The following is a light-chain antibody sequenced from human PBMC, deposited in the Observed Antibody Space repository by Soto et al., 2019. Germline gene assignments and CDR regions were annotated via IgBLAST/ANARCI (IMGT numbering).Light chain of an antibody. CDR2: KAS. V-gene: IGKV1-5*03. J-gene: IGKJ2*01. CDR1: QSISSW. Sequence: DIQMTQSPSTLSASVGDRVTITCRASQSISSWLAWYQQKPGKAPKLLIYKASSLESGVPSRFSGSGSGTEFTLTISSLQPDDFATNYCQQYNSYSYPFGQGTKLEIK. CDR3: QQYNSYSYP.